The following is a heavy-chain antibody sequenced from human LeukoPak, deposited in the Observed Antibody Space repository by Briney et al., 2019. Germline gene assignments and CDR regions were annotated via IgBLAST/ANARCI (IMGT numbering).Heavy chain of an antibody. D-gene: IGHD2-21*02. J-gene: IGHJ6*02. Sequence: SETLSLTCAVYGGSFSGYYWSWIRQPPGKGLEWIGEINHSGSTNYNPSLKSRVTISVDTSKNQFSLKLSSVTVADTAAYYCARDVTPLGYGMDVWGQGTTVTVSS. CDR3: ARDVTPLGYGMDV. V-gene: IGHV4-34*01. CDR1: GGSFSGYY. CDR2: INHSGST.